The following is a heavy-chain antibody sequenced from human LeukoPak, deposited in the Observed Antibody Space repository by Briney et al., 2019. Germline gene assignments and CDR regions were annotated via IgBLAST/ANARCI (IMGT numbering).Heavy chain of an antibody. CDR1: GFSLSTSGVG. V-gene: IGHV2-5*01. CDR2: IYWNDDK. J-gene: IGHJ4*02. CDR3: AHRHRMPHFDY. Sequence: SGPTLVKPTQTLTLTCTFSGFSLSTSGVGVGWIRQPPGKALEWLALIYWNDDKRYSPSLKSRLAITKDTSKNQVVLTMTNMDPVDTATYYCAHRHRMPHFDYWGQGTLVTVSS. D-gene: IGHD2-15*01.